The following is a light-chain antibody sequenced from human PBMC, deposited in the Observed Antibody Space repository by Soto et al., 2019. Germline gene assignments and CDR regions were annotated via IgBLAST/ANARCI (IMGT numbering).Light chain of an antibody. CDR2: EVT. J-gene: IGLJ1*01. CDR3: SSYTGVNTKACV. V-gene: IGLV2-14*01. CDR1: SGDIGSYNR. Sequence: QSSVTQPASVSGSPGQSITISCTGTSGDIGSYNRVSWYQQHPGKAPKLIIYEVTDRPSGVSNRFSGSKSGNAASLTISGLRAEEEAEYYCSSYTGVNTKACVFGAGTKVTVL.